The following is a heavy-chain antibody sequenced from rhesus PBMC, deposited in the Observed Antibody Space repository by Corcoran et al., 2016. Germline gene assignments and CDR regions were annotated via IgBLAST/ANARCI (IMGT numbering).Heavy chain of an antibody. Sequence: QVQLQESGPGLVKPSETLSLTCAVSGASISSYWWRWIRQPPGKGLEWIGEINGNSASTYYSPSLGSRIYISKDASKTQFSLKLHSVPAADTAVYYCARDRYNLANVWGPGVLVTVSS. CDR1: GASISSYW. CDR3: ARDRYNLANV. V-gene: IGHV4-80*01. J-gene: IGHJ5-1*01. CDR2: INGNSAST. D-gene: IGHD3-3*01.